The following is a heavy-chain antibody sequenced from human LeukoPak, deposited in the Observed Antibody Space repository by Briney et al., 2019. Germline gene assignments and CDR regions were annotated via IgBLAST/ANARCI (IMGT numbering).Heavy chain of an antibody. CDR3: ASRGVFDSSSSELGVVDY. CDR1: RCTLTGYH. J-gene: IGHJ4*02. D-gene: IGHD6-13*01. CDR2: INPNSGGT. Sequence: ASVKVSCKASRCTLTGYHLHWVRQAPGQGLEWMGWINPNSGGTNYAQKFQGRVTMTRDTSISTAYMEPSRLRSDDTAVYYCASRGVFDSSSSELGVVDYWGQGTLVTVSS. V-gene: IGHV1-2*02.